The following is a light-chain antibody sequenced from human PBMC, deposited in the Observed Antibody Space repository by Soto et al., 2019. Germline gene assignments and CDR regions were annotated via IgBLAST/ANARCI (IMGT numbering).Light chain of an antibody. CDR3: QQYNNWPPWT. J-gene: IGKJ1*01. Sequence: TQAASTRSVAPRERTTLTCRASQSVSSSYLAWYQQKPGQAPRLLIYGASSRATGIPERFSGSGSETEFTLTISSLQSEDYAIYYCQQYNNWPPWTFGQGTKVDIK. CDR2: GAS. V-gene: IGKV3D-15*01. CDR1: QSVSSSY.